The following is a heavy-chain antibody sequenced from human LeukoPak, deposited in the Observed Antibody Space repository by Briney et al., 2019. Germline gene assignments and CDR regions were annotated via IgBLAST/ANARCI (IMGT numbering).Heavy chain of an antibody. CDR1: GYTFTGYY. V-gene: IGHV1-2*02. CDR2: INPNSGGT. CDR3: ARDASGELGATTGAY. Sequence: ASVKVSCKASGYTFTGYYMHSVGQAPGQGLEWMGWINPNSGGTNYAQKFQGRVTMTRDTSISTAYMELSRLRSDDTAVYYCARDASGELGATTGAYWGQGTLVTVSS. D-gene: IGHD1-26*01. J-gene: IGHJ4*02.